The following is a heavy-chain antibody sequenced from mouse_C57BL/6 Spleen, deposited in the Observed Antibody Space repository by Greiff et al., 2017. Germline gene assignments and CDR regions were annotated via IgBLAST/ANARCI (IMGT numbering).Heavy chain of an antibody. D-gene: IGHD1-1*01. CDR3: ARSGITTVEWDFDV. J-gene: IGHJ1*03. Sequence: VQLQQSGPELVKPGASVKLSCKASGYTFTSYDINWVKQRPGQGLGWIGWIYPGDGSTKYNEKFKGQATFTVDTSSSTAYMELHSLTSEDSAVYFCARSGITTVEWDFDVWGTGTTVTVAS. V-gene: IGHV1-85*01. CDR2: IYPGDGST. CDR1: GYTFTSYD.